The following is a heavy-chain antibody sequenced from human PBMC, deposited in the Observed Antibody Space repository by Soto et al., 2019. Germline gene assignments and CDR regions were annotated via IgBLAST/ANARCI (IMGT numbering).Heavy chain of an antibody. CDR3: ARQTYYYDSSGSLGAFNWFDP. Sequence: SGPTLVNPTQTLTLTCTFFGFSLSTSGTRVSWIRQPPGKALEWLARIDWDDDKFYSTSLKTRLTISKDTSKNQVVLTMTNMDPVDTATYYCARQTYYYDSSGSLGAFNWFDPWGQGTLVTVSS. V-gene: IGHV2-70*04. CDR1: GFSLSTSGTR. J-gene: IGHJ5*02. CDR2: IDWDDDK. D-gene: IGHD3-22*01.